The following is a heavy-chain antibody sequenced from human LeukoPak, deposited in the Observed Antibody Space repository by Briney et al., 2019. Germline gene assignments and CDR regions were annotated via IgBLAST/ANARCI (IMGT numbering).Heavy chain of an antibody. CDR1: GGSVSSYY. V-gene: IGHV4-59*02. CDR2: IYYSGST. D-gene: IGHD3-10*01. J-gene: IGHJ4*02. CDR3: ARDGYYGSGLDY. Sequence: SETLSLTCTVSGGSVSSYYWSCIRQPPGKGLESIGYIYYSGSTNYNPSLKSRVTISLDTSKNQFSLKLSSVTAADTAVYYCARDGYYGSGLDYWGQETLVTVS.